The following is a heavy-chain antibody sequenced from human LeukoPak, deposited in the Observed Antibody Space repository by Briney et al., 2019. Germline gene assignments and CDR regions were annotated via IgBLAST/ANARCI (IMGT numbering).Heavy chain of an antibody. D-gene: IGHD4-23*01. CDR3: AREDAHGGTHFDF. V-gene: IGHV4-59*01. J-gene: IGHJ4*02. CDR1: GDSFTNYY. CDR2: VFHNGNT. Sequence: SETLSLTCTVSGDSFTNYYWSWIRQPPGKGLEWVGYVFHNGNTIYQPSLWSRTTISADTSKNQFSLKLSSVTVADTAVYYCAREDAHGGTHFDFWGPGILVTVSS.